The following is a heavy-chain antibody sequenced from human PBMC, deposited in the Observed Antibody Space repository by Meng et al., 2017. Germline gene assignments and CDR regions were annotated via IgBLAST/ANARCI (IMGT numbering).Heavy chain of an antibody. D-gene: IGHD4-17*01. CDR3: ARDYGDHLGFDY. CDR2: IYSCGST. J-gene: IGHJ4*02. CDR1: GVTVSSNY. V-gene: IGHV3-53*01. Sequence: EVQLGESGGGLIQPGGSLRLSCAASGVTVSSNYMSWVRQAPGKGLEWVSVIYSCGSTYYADSVKGRFTISRDNSKNTLYLQMNSLRAEDTAVYYCARDYGDHLGFDYWGQGTLVTVSS.